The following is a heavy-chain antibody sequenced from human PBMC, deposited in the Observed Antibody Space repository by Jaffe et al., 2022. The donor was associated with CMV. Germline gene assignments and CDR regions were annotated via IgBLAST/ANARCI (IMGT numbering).Heavy chain of an antibody. D-gene: IGHD3-9*01. J-gene: IGHJ4*02. V-gene: IGHV4-59*01. Sequence: QVQLQESGPGLVKPSETLSLTCTVSGGSISSYYWSWIRQPPGKGLEWIGYIYYSGSTNYNPSLKSRVTISVDTSKNQFSLKLSSVTAADTAVYYCARNDILTGYYRNWGQGTLVTVSS. CDR3: ARNDILTGYYRN. CDR2: IYYSGST. CDR1: GGSISSYY.